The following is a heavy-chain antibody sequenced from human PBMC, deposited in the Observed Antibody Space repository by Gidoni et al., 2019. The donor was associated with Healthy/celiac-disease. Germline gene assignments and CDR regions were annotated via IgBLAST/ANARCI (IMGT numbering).Heavy chain of an antibody. CDR1: GYSFTSYW. D-gene: IGHD6-13*01. Sequence: EVQLVQSGAEVKKPGESLKISCKGSGYSFTSYWIGWVSQMPGKCLEWMGIIYPGDADTRYSPSFQGQVTISADKSISTAYLQWSSLKASDTAMYYCARRGQVAAAGKAGNWFDPWGQGTLVTVSS. V-gene: IGHV5-51*01. CDR2: IYPGDADT. J-gene: IGHJ5*02. CDR3: ARRGQVAAAGKAGNWFDP.